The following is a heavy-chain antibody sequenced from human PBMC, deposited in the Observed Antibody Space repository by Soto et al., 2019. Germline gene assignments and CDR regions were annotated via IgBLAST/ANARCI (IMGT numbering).Heavy chain of an antibody. CDR3: ARDGGGYCSGGSCSDDAFDI. Sequence: SETLSLTCAVSSGSISSSNWWSWVRQPPGKGLEWIGEIYHSGSTNYNPSLKSRVTISVDKSKNQFSLKLSSVTAADTAVYYCARDGGGYCSGGSCSDDAFDIWGQGTMVTVSS. CDR2: IYHSGST. J-gene: IGHJ3*02. V-gene: IGHV4-4*02. CDR1: SGSISSSNW. D-gene: IGHD2-15*01.